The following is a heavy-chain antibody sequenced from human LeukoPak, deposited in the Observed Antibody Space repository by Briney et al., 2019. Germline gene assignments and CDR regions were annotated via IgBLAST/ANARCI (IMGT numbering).Heavy chain of an antibody. Sequence: ASVKVSCKASGYTFTGYYMHWVRQAPGQGLELMGWINPNSGGTNYAQKFQGRVTMTRDTSISTAYMELSRLRSDDTAVYYCARTYGGYGQFDYWGQGTLVTVSS. J-gene: IGHJ4*02. CDR2: INPNSGGT. CDR1: GYTFTGYY. D-gene: IGHD5-12*01. CDR3: ARTYGGYGQFDY. V-gene: IGHV1-2*02.